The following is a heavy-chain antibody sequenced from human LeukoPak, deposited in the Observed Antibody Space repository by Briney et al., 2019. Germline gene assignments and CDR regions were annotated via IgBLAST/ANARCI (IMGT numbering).Heavy chain of an antibody. CDR3: ARGYCSSTSCATDY. Sequence: GGSLRLSCAASGFTFSSYGMHWVRQAPGKGLEYVSAISSNGGYTYYADSVKGRFTISRDNSKNTLYLQMGSLRAEDMAVYYCARGYCSSTSCATDYWGQGTLVTVSS. D-gene: IGHD2-2*01. CDR2: ISSNGGYT. J-gene: IGHJ4*02. V-gene: IGHV3-64*02. CDR1: GFTFSSYG.